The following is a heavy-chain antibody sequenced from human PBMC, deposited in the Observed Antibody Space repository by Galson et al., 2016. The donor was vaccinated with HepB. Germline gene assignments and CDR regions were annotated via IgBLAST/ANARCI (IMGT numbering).Heavy chain of an antibody. D-gene: IGHD6-13*01. CDR3: ARGQQLVSSDAFDL. Sequence: SVKVSCKASGGTFSSYTINWVRQAPGQGLEWLGRFIPILGVPSYTQKFQGRVTITADKSARTAYMELSSLRPEETAVYYCARGQQLVSSDAFDLWGQGTMVTVSS. V-gene: IGHV1-69*02. CDR2: FIPILGVP. J-gene: IGHJ3*01. CDR1: GGTFSSYT.